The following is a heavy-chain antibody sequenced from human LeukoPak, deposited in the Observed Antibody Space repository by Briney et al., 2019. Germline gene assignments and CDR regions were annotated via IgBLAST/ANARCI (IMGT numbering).Heavy chain of an antibody. CDR2: MNPNSGNT. Sequence: GASVKVSCKAPGYTFTNYEINWVRQATGQGLEWMGWMNPNSGNTGYAQKLQGRVTMTRNTSISTAYMELSSLRSEDTAVYYCARVKDGILDPWGQGTLVTVSS. V-gene: IGHV1-8*01. CDR1: GYTFTNYE. D-gene: IGHD5-24*01. J-gene: IGHJ5*02. CDR3: ARVKDGILDP.